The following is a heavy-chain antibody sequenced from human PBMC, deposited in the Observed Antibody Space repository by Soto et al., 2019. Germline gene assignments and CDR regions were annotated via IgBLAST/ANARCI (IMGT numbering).Heavy chain of an antibody. Sequence: PWGCRRFSCRSSVFTFRSFGMPWVRQAPGKGLGLLEGISNDGSNKYYADSVKGRFTISRDNSKNTLYLQMNSLRAEDTSVYYCAKSVGITIFGVVIPTDYYYGMDVWGQGTTVTVSS. D-gene: IGHD3-3*01. V-gene: IGHV3-30*18. CDR3: AKSVGITIFGVVIPTDYYYGMDV. J-gene: IGHJ6*01. CDR2: ISNDGSNK. CDR1: VFTFRSFG.